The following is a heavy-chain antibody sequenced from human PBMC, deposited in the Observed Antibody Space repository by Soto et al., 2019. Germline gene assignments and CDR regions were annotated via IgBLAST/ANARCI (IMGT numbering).Heavy chain of an antibody. D-gene: IGHD1-26*01. Sequence: PWGSLRLSCSASEFTFSNFWMSWFRQAPGKGLEWVANIKEDGSEKYYVDSVKGRFTISRDSAKKSLYLQMDSLRAEDTAVYYCARLRKGGYCDYWGQGALVTVSS. CDR2: IKEDGSEK. V-gene: IGHV3-7*03. J-gene: IGHJ4*02. CDR3: ARLRKGGYCDY. CDR1: EFTFSNFW.